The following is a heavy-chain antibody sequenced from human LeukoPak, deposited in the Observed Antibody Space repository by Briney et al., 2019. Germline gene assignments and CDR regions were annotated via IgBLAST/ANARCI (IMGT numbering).Heavy chain of an antibody. J-gene: IGHJ3*02. CDR1: GGSISSYY. CDR3: ARVSPAVGAFDI. D-gene: IGHD6-13*01. Sequence: SETLSFTCTVSGGSISSYYWSWIRQPPGKGLEWIGYFYYSGSSNYNPSLKSRVTISGDTSKNQFSLKLSSVTAADTAIYYCARVSPAVGAFDIWGRGTMVTVSS. CDR2: FYYSGSS. V-gene: IGHV4-59*01.